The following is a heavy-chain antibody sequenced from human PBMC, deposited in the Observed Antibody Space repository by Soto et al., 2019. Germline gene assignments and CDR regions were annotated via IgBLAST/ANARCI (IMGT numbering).Heavy chain of an antibody. CDR3: ARDPSLVGATGLIDY. Sequence: QVQLVQSGAEVKKPGASVKVSCTASGYTFTSYGISWVRQATGQGLEWMGWISAYNGNTNYAQKLQGRVTMTTDTATSTAYMELRSLRSDDTAVYYCARDPSLVGATGLIDYWGQGTLVTVSS. D-gene: IGHD1-26*01. CDR2: ISAYNGNT. CDR1: GYTFTSYG. V-gene: IGHV1-18*04. J-gene: IGHJ4*02.